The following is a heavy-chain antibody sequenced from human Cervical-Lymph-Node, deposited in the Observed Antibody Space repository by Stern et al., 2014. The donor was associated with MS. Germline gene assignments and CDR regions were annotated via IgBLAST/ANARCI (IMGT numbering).Heavy chain of an antibody. V-gene: IGHV1-18*01. D-gene: IGHD6-13*01. Sequence: QVQLVQSGNEVKKPGASVKVSCTASGYTFSNYGISWVRQVPGQGLEWMGWITTHNGNTDYAQKVQDRVNLTTDTSTNTAYMELRSLRSDDTAVYYCARSTSWYFDLWGQGTLVTVSS. CDR1: GYTFSNYG. CDR2: ITTHNGNT. J-gene: IGHJ4*02. CDR3: ARSTSWYFDL.